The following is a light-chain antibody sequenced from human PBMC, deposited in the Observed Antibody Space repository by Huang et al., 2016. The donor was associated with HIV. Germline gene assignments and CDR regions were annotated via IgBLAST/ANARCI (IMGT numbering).Light chain of an antibody. Sequence: ELVLTQSPATLSLSPGERATLSCRASQSVSSYLACYQQKPGQAPRLLIYDTSNRASGIPARFRGSGSGTDFTLTISSLEPEDFAVYYCQQRSIWPPAFTFGGGTKVEIK. V-gene: IGKV3-11*01. CDR3: QQRSIWPPAFT. CDR1: QSVSSY. J-gene: IGKJ4*01. CDR2: DTS.